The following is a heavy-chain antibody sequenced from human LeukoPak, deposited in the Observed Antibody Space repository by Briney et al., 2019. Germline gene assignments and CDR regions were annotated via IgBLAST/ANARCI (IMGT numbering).Heavy chain of an antibody. CDR3: ARSKGSTINAFDI. J-gene: IGHJ3*02. CDR1: GFXFSSYG. V-gene: IGHV3-33*01. CDR2: IWYDGTNK. Sequence: GGSLRLSCAASGFXFSSYGIHWVRQAPGKGLEWVALIWYDGTNKYYADSVKGRFTISRDNSKNTLYLQMNSLRAEDTAVYYCARSKGSTINAFDIWGQGTMVTVSS. D-gene: IGHD5/OR15-5a*01.